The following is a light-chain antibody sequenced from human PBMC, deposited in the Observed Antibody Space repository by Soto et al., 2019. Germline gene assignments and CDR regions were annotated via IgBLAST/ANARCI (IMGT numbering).Light chain of an antibody. V-gene: IGKV1-5*01. CDR3: QQYNSYPIT. Sequence: DIHMTQSPSTLSASVSDRVTITCRASQSISSWLAWYQQKPGKAPKLLIYEASSLERGVPSRFSASGSGTEFTLTISGLQPDDFASYYCQQYNSYPITFGQGTKVDIK. J-gene: IGKJ1*01. CDR2: EAS. CDR1: QSISSW.